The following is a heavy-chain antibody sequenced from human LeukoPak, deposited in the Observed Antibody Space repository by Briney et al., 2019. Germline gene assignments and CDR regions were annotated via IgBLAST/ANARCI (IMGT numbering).Heavy chain of an antibody. D-gene: IGHD3-16*01. CDR1: GISINPYY. CDR2: IISTTGSA. Sequence: PSETLSLTCTVSGISINPYYWTWIRQPAGKGLEWIGRIISTTGSANYNPSLKSRVTMSVDTSKNQFSLELTSVTAADTAVYYCMKDGPSWGLLWGLGTLVTVSP. CDR3: MKDGPSWGLL. V-gene: IGHV4-4*07. J-gene: IGHJ4*02.